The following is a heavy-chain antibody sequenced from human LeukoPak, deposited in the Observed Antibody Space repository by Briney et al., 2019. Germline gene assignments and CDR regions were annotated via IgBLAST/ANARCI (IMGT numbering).Heavy chain of an antibody. CDR1: GGTFSSYA. Sequence: SVKVSCKASGGTFSSYAIGWVRQAPGQGLEWMGRIFPIFGIANYAQKFQGRVTITADKSTSTAYMELSSLRTEDTAVYYCARDKGASCSGGSCYSRSDASAIWGQGTMVTVSS. J-gene: IGHJ3*02. CDR2: IFPIFGIA. D-gene: IGHD2-15*01. CDR3: ARDKGASCSGGSCYSRSDASAI. V-gene: IGHV1-69*04.